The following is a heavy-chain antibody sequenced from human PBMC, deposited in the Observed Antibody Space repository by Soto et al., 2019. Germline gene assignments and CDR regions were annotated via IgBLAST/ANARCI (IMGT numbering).Heavy chain of an antibody. Sequence: GASVKLSCKASGYTFTRYTINWVRQAPGQRLEWMGWINPDNGNTKSSQKFQDRVIITRDTSASTAYMDLSSLRSEDTAVYYCARGIATGQLDPWGQGTLVTVSS. J-gene: IGHJ5*02. CDR2: INPDNGNT. D-gene: IGHD2-15*01. V-gene: IGHV1-3*01. CDR3: ARGIATGQLDP. CDR1: GYTFTRYT.